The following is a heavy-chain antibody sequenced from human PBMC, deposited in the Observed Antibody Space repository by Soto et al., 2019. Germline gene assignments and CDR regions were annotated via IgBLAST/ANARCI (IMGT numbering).Heavy chain of an antibody. Sequence: SETLSLTCAISGDSVSSNSAAWNWIRQSPSRGLEWLGRTYYRSKWYNDYAVSVKSRITINPDTSKNQFSLQLSSVTPEDTAVYYCARSGGAHDAFDIWGQGTMVTVSS. J-gene: IGHJ3*02. V-gene: IGHV6-1*01. D-gene: IGHD3-10*01. CDR3: ARSGGAHDAFDI. CDR1: GDSVSSNSAA. CDR2: TYYRSKWYN.